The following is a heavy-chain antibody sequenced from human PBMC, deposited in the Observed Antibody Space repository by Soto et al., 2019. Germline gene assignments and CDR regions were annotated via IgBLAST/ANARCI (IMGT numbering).Heavy chain of an antibody. CDR2: ISSSSSYI. Sequence: GSLRLSCAASGFTFSSYSMNWVRQAPGKGLEWVSSISSSSSYIYYAASVKGRFTISRDNAKNSLYLQMNSLRAEDTAVYYCARDRGHCSSTSRYHNGWAQGTLLTVSS. CDR1: GFTFSSYS. D-gene: IGHD2-2*03. CDR3: ARDRGHCSSTSRYHNG. J-gene: IGHJ4*02. V-gene: IGHV3-21*01.